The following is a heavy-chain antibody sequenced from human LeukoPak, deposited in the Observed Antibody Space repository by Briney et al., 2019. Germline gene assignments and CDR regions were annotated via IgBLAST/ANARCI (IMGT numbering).Heavy chain of an antibody. CDR1: GGSISGYY. Sequence: SETLSLTCTVSGGSISGYYWSWIRQPPGKGLEWIGYIYNSGSTNYNPSLKSRVTMSVDTSKNQFSLKLSSVTAADTAVYYCARDSGGYDYRSYYYYGMDVWGQGTTVTVSS. J-gene: IGHJ6*02. CDR2: IYNSGST. V-gene: IGHV4-59*12. CDR3: ARDSGGYDYRSYYYYGMDV. D-gene: IGHD5-12*01.